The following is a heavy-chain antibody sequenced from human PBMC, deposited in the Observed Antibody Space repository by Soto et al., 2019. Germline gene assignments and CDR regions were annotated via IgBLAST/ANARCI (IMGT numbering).Heavy chain of an antibody. CDR2: IGVAGDT. Sequence: RGSLRLSCAASGFIFSNYDVHWVRQTSGHGLEWVSRIGVAGDTNYSGSVKGRFTISRQNAKNSFFLQMNSLRAGDTAVYYCVRGLPGGFDPWGQGTLVTV. CDR1: GFIFSNYD. CDR3: VRGLPGGFDP. V-gene: IGHV3-13*01. D-gene: IGHD3-10*01. J-gene: IGHJ5*02.